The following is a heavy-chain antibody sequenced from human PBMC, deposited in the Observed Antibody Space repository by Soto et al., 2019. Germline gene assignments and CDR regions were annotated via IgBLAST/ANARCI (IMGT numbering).Heavy chain of an antibody. CDR3: AKPPAAGSNPLYYFDY. Sequence: GGSLRLSCAASGFTFSSYAMSWVRQAPGKGLEWVSAISGSGGSTYYADSVKGRFTISRDNSKNTLYLQMNSLRAEDTAVYYCAKPPAAGSNPLYYFDYWGQGNLVTVSS. J-gene: IGHJ4*02. V-gene: IGHV3-23*01. CDR1: GFTFSSYA. D-gene: IGHD6-13*01. CDR2: ISGSGGST.